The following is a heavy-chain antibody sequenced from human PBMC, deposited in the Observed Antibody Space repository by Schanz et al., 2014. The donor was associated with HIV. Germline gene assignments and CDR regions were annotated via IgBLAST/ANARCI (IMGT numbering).Heavy chain of an antibody. CDR2: TYSDGSNG. Sequence: QVQLVESGGGVVQPGTSLRLSCAASGFTFNNYGMHWVRQAPGKGLEWVALTYSDGSNGYYADAVRGRFTISRDNSKNTLFLQMNSLRGEDTAVYYCARVANWDYYGMDVWGRGTTVTVSS. CDR3: ARVANWDYYGMDV. J-gene: IGHJ6*02. CDR1: GFTFNNYG. V-gene: IGHV3-30*03. D-gene: IGHD3-16*01.